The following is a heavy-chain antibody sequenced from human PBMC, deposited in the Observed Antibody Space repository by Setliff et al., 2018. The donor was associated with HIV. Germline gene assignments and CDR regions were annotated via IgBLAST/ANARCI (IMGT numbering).Heavy chain of an antibody. D-gene: IGHD1-26*01. V-gene: IGHV4-59*12. CDR2: IFYSGST. J-gene: IGHJ4*02. CDR3: AKDRSGSYRTFDY. CDR1: GGSISTYY. Sequence: PSETLSLTCTVSGGSISTYYWNWIRQPPGRGPEWIGYIFYSGSTYYNPSLKSRVTISMDTSKNQFSLKLNSVTAADTAVYYCAKDRSGSYRTFDYWGPGILVTVSS.